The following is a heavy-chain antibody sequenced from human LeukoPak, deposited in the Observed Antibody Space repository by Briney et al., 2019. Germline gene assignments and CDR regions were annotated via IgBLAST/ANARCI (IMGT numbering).Heavy chain of an antibody. J-gene: IGHJ6*02. Sequence: ASVTVSCRASGYTFTDYYMHWVRQAPGQGLEWMGIINPSGGSTSYAQKFQGRVTMARDTSTSTVYMELSSLRSEDTAVYYCARDLSYCSSTSCYWGHYYGMDVWGQGTTVTVSS. CDR2: INPSGGST. CDR3: ARDLSYCSSTSCYWGHYYGMDV. CDR1: GYTFTDYY. D-gene: IGHD2-2*01. V-gene: IGHV1-46*01.